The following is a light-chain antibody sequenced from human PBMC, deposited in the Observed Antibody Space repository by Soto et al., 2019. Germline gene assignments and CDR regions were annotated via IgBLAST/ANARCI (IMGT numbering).Light chain of an antibody. CDR2: EAT. Sequence: QSALTQPASVSGSPEQSITISCTGTSNDVGRYNLVSWYQQHPGKAPKVMIYEATKRPSGVSNRFSGSKSGNTASLTISGLQAEDEADYYCTSHAGNYNFPYVFGTGTKLTVL. V-gene: IGLV2-23*02. CDR1: SNDVGRYNL. J-gene: IGLJ1*01. CDR3: TSHAGNYNFPYV.